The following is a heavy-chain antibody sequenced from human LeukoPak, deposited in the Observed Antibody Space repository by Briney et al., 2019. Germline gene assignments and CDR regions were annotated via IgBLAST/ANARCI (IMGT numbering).Heavy chain of an antibody. CDR2: ISYSGST. D-gene: IGHD6-19*01. CDR3: ARLQQWLPADY. J-gene: IGHJ4*02. Sequence: SETLSLTCTVSGDSISSYYWSWIRQPPGKGLEWIGYISYSGSTNYNPSLKSRVTISVDTSKNQFSLKLSSVTAADTAVYYCARLQQWLPADYWGQGTLVTVSS. V-gene: IGHV4-59*08. CDR1: GDSISSYY.